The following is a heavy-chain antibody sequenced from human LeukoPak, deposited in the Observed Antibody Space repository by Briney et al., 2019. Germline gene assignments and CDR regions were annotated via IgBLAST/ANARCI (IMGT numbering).Heavy chain of an antibody. CDR1: GGTFTGYY. D-gene: IGHD2-15*01. Sequence: ASVNVSCKASGGTFTGYYMHWVRQAPGQGLEWMGWINPNSGGTTYAQKFQGRVTMTRDTSISTAYMELSRLRSDDTAVYYCAREESCYVMGFDYWGQGTLVTVSS. J-gene: IGHJ4*02. CDR2: INPNSGGT. V-gene: IGHV1-2*02. CDR3: AREESCYVMGFDY.